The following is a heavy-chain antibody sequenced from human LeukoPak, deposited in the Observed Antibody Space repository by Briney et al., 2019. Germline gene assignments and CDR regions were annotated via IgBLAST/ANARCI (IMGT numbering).Heavy chain of an antibody. CDR1: GGSFSGYF. Sequence: PSETLSLTCAVYGGSFSGYFWTWIRQPPGKGLEWIGEINHSGSTNYNPSLKSRDTISVDTSKNQFSLKLTSVTAADTAVYYCARRSKDSSGYYYFDYWGQGTLVTVSS. D-gene: IGHD3-22*01. V-gene: IGHV4-34*01. CDR3: ARRSKDSSGYYYFDY. J-gene: IGHJ4*02. CDR2: INHSGST.